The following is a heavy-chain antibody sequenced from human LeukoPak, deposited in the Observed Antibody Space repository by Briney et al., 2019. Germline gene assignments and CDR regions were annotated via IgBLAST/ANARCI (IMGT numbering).Heavy chain of an antibody. CDR2: VRYDESTK. J-gene: IGHJ4*02. Sequence: GRSLRLSCAASGFTFSNYGMHWVRQAPGKGLEWVAFVRYDESTKFYADSVKGRFTISRDNSKTTLYLQMNSLRAEDTAVYYCAKDVPAAYFDYWGQGTLVTVSS. CDR1: GFTFSNYG. CDR3: AKDVPAAYFDY. D-gene: IGHD2-2*01. V-gene: IGHV3-30*02.